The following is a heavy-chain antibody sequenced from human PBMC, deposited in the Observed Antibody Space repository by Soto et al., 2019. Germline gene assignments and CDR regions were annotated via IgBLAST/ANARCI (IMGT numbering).Heavy chain of an antibody. CDR2: INSDGSST. CDR1: GFTFSSYW. V-gene: IGHV3-74*01. Sequence: PGGSLRLSCAASGFTFSSYWMHWVRQAPGKGLVWVSRINSDGSSTSYADSVKGRFTISRDNAKNTLYLQMNSLRAEDTAVYYCARGSASVAGTGTFDYWGQGTLVTVSS. CDR3: ARGSASVAGTGTFDY. J-gene: IGHJ4*02. D-gene: IGHD6-19*01.